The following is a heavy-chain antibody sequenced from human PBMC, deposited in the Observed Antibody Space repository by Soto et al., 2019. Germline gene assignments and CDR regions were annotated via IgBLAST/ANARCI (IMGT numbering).Heavy chain of an antibody. Sequence: ASVKVSCKASGYTFTGYYMHWVRQAPGQGLEWMGWINPNSGGTNYAQKFQGWVTMTRDTSISTAYMELSRQRSDDTAVYYCARDRAAAGLDYWGQGTLVTVSS. CDR2: INPNSGGT. D-gene: IGHD6-13*01. J-gene: IGHJ4*02. CDR3: ARDRAAAGLDY. V-gene: IGHV1-2*04. CDR1: GYTFTGYY.